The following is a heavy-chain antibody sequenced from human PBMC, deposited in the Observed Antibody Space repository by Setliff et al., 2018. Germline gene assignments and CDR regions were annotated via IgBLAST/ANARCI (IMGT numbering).Heavy chain of an antibody. CDR3: AREQWLDPPGYYYMDV. D-gene: IGHD6-19*01. V-gene: IGHV4-4*07. CDR1: GGSISSYY. CDR2: IYIGGSA. Sequence: PSETLSLTCTVSGGSISSYYWSWIRQPAGKGLEWIGHIYIGGSANYNRSLKSRVTMSIDTSKNQFSLKLNSVTAADMAVYYCAREQWLDPPGYYYMDVWAKGTTVTVSS. J-gene: IGHJ6*03.